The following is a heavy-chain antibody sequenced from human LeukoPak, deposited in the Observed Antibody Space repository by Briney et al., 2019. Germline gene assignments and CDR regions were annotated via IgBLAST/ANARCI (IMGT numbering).Heavy chain of an antibody. D-gene: IGHD3-3*01. J-gene: IGHJ6*02. Sequence: GGSLRLSCAASGFTFSSYSMNWVRQAPGKGLEWVSSISSSSSYIYYADSVKGRFTISRDNAKNSLYLQMNSLRAEDTAVYYCARDHGPRSGYDFWSGYYRYYGMDVWGQGTTVTVSS. CDR2: ISSSSSYI. CDR3: ARDHGPRSGYDFWSGYYRYYGMDV. CDR1: GFTFSSYS. V-gene: IGHV3-21*01.